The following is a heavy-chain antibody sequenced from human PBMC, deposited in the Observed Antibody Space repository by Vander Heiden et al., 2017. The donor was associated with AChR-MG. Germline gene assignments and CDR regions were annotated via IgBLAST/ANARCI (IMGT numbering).Heavy chain of an antibody. D-gene: IGHD3-3*01. Sequence: EVQLLESGGGLVQPGGSLRLSCAASGFHFSSYAMTWVRQAPGKGLEWVSGIRGIGGSTFYANSVKGRFNISRDSSKNTLYLQMNSLRAEDTAVYYCATLYDHSTPDNYFYDMDVWGQGTTVTVSS. V-gene: IGHV3-23*01. CDR1: GFHFSSYA. J-gene: IGHJ6*02. CDR3: ATLYDHSTPDNYFYDMDV. CDR2: IRGIGGST.